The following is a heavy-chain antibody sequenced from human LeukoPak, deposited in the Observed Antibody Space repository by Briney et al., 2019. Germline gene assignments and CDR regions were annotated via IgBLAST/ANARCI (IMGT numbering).Heavy chain of an antibody. CDR1: GFTFSSYE. CDR2: ISSSGSTI. J-gene: IGHJ4*02. Sequence: PGGSLRLSCAASGFTFSSYEMNWVRQAPGKGLEWVSYISSSGSTIYYADSVKGRFTISRDNTKNSLYLQMNSLRAEDTAVYYCARGWVDYFDYWGQGTLVTVSS. V-gene: IGHV3-48*03. D-gene: IGHD3-16*01. CDR3: ARGWVDYFDY.